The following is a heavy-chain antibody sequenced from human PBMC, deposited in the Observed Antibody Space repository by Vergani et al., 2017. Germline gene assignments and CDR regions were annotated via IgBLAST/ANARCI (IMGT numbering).Heavy chain of an antibody. J-gene: IGHJ5*02. CDR2: IYYSGST. Sequence: QLQLQESGPGLVKPSETLSLTCTVSGGSISSSSYYWGWIRQPPGKGLEWIGSIYYSGSTYYNPSLKSRVTISVDTSKNQFSLKLSSVTAADTAVYYCAREWGIAAAGKEENWFDPWGQGTLVTVSS. D-gene: IGHD6-13*01. CDR1: GGSISSSSYY. CDR3: AREWGIAAAGKEENWFDP. V-gene: IGHV4-39*07.